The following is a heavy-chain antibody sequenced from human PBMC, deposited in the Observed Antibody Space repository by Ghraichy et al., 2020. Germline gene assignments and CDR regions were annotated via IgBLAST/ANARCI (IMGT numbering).Heavy chain of an antibody. CDR1: GFTFSSYW. CDR3: ARDHKSMGGLI. Sequence: RGSLRLSCAASGFTFSSYWMSWVRQAPGKGLEWVANIKRDGSEKYYVDPVKGRFTVSRDNAKNSLYLQMNSLRAEDTAVYYCARDHKSMGGLIWGQGTMVTVSS. V-gene: IGHV3-7*01. D-gene: IGHD2/OR15-2a*01. J-gene: IGHJ3*02. CDR2: IKRDGSEK.